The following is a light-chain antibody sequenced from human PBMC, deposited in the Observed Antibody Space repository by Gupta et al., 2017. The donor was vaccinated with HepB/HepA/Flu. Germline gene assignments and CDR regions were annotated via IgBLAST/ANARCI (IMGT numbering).Light chain of an antibody. J-gene: IGLJ2*01. Sequence: SSELTQDPAVSVALGQGVTIQFQGESLRSYYACWYQQKSGQAPVIVLYNRNNRPSGIPDRFSGSNSGKTSSLTITGAQADDEADYYCSSRDSSGNRVIFGGGTKLTV. CDR2: NRN. CDR1: SLRSYY. CDR3: SSRDSSGNRVI. V-gene: IGLV3-19*01.